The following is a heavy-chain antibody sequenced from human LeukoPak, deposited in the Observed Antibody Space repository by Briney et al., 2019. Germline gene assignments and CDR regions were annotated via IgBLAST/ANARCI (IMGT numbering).Heavy chain of an antibody. CDR2: ISGSGGST. CDR1: RFTFSSYA. CDR3: AKDQDGSPDY. J-gene: IGHJ4*02. Sequence: GGSLRLSCAASRFTFSSYAMSWVRQAPGKGLEWVSAISGSGGSTYYADSVKGRFTISRDNSKNTRYLQMNSLRAEDTAVYYCAKDQDGSPDYWGQGTLVTVSS. V-gene: IGHV3-23*01. D-gene: IGHD3-10*01.